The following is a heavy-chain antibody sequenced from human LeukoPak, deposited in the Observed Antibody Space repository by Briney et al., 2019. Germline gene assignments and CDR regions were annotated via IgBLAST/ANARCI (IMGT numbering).Heavy chain of an antibody. CDR3: ARDGYCTNGVCYQALGAYYYMDV. D-gene: IGHD2-8*01. Sequence: ASVKVSCKASGYTFTSYYMHWVRQAPGQGLEWMGIINPSGGSTSYAQKLQGRVTMTRDMSTSTVYMELSSLRSEDTAVYYCARDGYCTNGVCYQALGAYYYMDVWGKGTTVTVSS. CDR2: INPSGGST. J-gene: IGHJ6*03. V-gene: IGHV1-46*01. CDR1: GYTFTSYY.